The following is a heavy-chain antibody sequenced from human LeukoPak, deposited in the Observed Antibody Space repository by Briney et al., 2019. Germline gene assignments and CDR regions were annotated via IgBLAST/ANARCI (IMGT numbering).Heavy chain of an antibody. CDR1: GYTFTSYD. Sequence: ASVKVSCKASGYTFTSYDINWVRQAPGQGLEWMGIINPSGGGTSYAQKFQGRVTMTRDTSTSTVYMELSSLRSEDTAVYYCARDCTNGVCPFDYWGQGTLVTVSS. CDR3: ARDCTNGVCPFDY. D-gene: IGHD2-8*01. J-gene: IGHJ4*02. CDR2: INPSGGGT. V-gene: IGHV1-46*01.